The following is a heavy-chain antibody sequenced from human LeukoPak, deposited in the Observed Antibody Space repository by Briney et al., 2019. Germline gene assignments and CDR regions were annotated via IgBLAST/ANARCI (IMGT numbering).Heavy chain of an antibody. V-gene: IGHV3-48*03. CDR3: ARDPTIVVVPCGMDV. J-gene: IGHJ6*04. CDR1: GFSFSNYE. D-gene: IGHD2-2*01. CDR2: ISSSGTTI. Sequence: GGSLRLSCAASGFSFSNYEMDWVRQAPGKGLEWVSYISSSGTTIYYAASVKGRFTISRDNAKNSLYLQMNSLRAEDTAVYYCARDPTIVVVPCGMDVWGKGTTVTVSS.